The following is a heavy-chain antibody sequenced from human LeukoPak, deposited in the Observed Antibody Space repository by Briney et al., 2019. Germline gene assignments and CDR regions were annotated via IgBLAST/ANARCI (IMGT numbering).Heavy chain of an antibody. CDR2: INPNGGGT. D-gene: IGHD3-10*01. V-gene: IGHV1-2*02. Sequence: ASVKVSCKASGYTFTAYYMHWVRQAPGQGLEWMGWINPNGGGTNYAQMFQSRVTMTTDASITTAYMELSGLRSDDTAVYYCVRDRYYTSGSYYKFDSWGQGTLVTVSS. J-gene: IGHJ5*01. CDR3: VRDRYYTSGSYYKFDS. CDR1: GYTFTAYY.